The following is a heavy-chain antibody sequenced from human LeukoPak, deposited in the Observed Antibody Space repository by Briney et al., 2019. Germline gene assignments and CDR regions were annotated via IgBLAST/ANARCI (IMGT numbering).Heavy chain of an antibody. J-gene: IGHJ4*02. CDR3: AKSSYYDSSGYYREYYFDY. Sequence: GGSLRLSCAASGFTFSSYSMNWVRQAPGKGLEWVSHITASGTAMFYADSVKGRFTISRDNSKNTLVLQMNSLRAEDTAVYYCAKSSYYDSSGYYREYYFDYWGQGTLVTVSS. D-gene: IGHD3-22*01. V-gene: IGHV3-23*01. CDR2: ITASGTAM. CDR1: GFTFSSYS.